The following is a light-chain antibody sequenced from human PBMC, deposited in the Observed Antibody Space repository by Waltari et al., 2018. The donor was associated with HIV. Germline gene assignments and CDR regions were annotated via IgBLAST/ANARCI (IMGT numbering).Light chain of an antibody. CDR3: QQRTDSIT. J-gene: IGKJ4*01. Sequence: EIVLTQSQATLSLSPGERASLLCRASQTDNTYLARYQQKPGQAPSLVIYDASTRATGVPARFSGSGSGTDFTLTISSLEPDDVAVYYCQQRTDSITFGGGTKVEIK. V-gene: IGKV3-11*01. CDR1: QTDNTY. CDR2: DAS.